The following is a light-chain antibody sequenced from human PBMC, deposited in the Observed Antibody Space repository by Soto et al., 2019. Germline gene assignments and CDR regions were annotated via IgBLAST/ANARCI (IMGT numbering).Light chain of an antibody. J-gene: IGKJ5*01. CDR2: GAS. CDR1: QSVSSN. V-gene: IGKV3-15*01. CDR3: QQYNNWPMT. Sequence: DIGMTQSKATLSVSPGERATLSCRASQSVSSNLAWYQQKPGQAPRLLIYGASTRATGIPARFSGSGSGTEFTLTISSLQSEDFAVYYCQQYNNWPMTFGQGTRLEIK.